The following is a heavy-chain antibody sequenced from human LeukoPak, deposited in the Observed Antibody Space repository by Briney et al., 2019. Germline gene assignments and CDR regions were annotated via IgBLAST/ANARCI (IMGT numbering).Heavy chain of an antibody. CDR1: GFTLSSYW. D-gene: IGHD3-22*01. J-gene: IGHJ6*03. CDR2: INTDGSST. V-gene: IGHV3-74*01. Sequence: PGGSLRLSCAASGFTLSSYWMHWVRQAPGKGLVWVSRINTDGSSTSYADSVKGRFTISRDNAKNTLHLQMNSVRAEDTAVYYCARPRRPYYYDSSGLDYYYMDVWGKGTAVTVSS. CDR3: ARPRRPYYYDSSGLDYYYMDV.